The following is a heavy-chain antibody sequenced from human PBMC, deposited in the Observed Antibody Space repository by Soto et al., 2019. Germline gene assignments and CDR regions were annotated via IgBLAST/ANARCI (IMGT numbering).Heavy chain of an antibody. CDR1: GFTFSSYA. J-gene: IGHJ4*02. CDR3: ARNYYDSSGYYVEATLDY. D-gene: IGHD3-22*01. Sequence: QVQLVESGGGVVQPGRSLRLSCAASGFTFSSYAMHWVRQAPGKGLEWVAVISFDGSNKYHADSVKGRFTISRDNSKNTLYLQMNSLRAEDTAVYYCARNYYDSSGYYVEATLDYWGQGTLVTVSS. V-gene: IGHV3-30-3*01. CDR2: ISFDGSNK.